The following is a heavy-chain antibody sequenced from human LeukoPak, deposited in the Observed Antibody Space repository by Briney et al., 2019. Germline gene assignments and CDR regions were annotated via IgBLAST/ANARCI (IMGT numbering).Heavy chain of an antibody. Sequence: ASVKVSCTASGYTFTGYYMHWVRQAPGQGLEWMGRINPNSGGTNYAQKFQGRVTMTRDTSISTAYMELSRLRSDDTAVYYCARALKGIAAAKLGLAYWGQGTLVTVSS. CDR2: INPNSGGT. CDR1: GYTFTGYY. CDR3: ARALKGIAAAKLGLAY. V-gene: IGHV1-2*06. J-gene: IGHJ4*02. D-gene: IGHD6-13*01.